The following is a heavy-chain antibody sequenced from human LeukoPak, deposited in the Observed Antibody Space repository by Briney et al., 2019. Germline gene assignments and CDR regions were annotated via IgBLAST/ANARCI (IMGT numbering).Heavy chain of an antibody. CDR1: GGSISSYY. V-gene: IGHV4-59*01. Sequence: SETLSLTCTVSGGSISSYYWSWIRQPPGKGLEWIGYIYYSGSTNYNPSLKSRVTISVDTSKNQFSLKLSSVTAADTAVYYCAREGDNSGFDAFDIWGQGTMVTVSS. CDR2: IYYSGST. D-gene: IGHD3-22*01. J-gene: IGHJ3*02. CDR3: AREGDNSGFDAFDI.